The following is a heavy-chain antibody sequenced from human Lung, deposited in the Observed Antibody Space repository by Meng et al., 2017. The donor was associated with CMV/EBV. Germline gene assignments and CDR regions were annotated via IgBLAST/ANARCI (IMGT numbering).Heavy chain of an antibody. J-gene: IGHJ3*02. CDR3: AREKEGRRSTISAFDI. Sequence: ESXKISXAASGFTVINNYMNWVRQATGKGLEWVSIIYAGGSTDYADSVNGRFTISRDNSKNTLYLQMKSLRPEDTAVYYCAREKEGRRSTISAFDIWGQGTMVXVSS. D-gene: IGHD5-24*01. CDR1: GFTVINNY. CDR2: IYAGGST. V-gene: IGHV3-66*02.